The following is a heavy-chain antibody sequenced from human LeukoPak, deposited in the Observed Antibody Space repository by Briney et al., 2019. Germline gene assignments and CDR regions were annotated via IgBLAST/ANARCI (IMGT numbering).Heavy chain of an antibody. Sequence: GGSLRLSCAASGFTFTSYAFHWVRQAPGKGLEWVAAISYDGGNKLYVDSVKGRFTIFRDNSKNTVYLQMTSLRAEDTAVFFCARVDSSGWLIYGMDVWGQGTTVIVSS. CDR3: ARVDSSGWLIYGMDV. CDR2: ISYDGGNK. CDR1: GFTFTSYA. D-gene: IGHD6-19*01. J-gene: IGHJ6*02. V-gene: IGHV3-30-3*01.